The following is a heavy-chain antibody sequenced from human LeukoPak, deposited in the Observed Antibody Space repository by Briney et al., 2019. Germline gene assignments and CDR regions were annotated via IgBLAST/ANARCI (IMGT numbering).Heavy chain of an antibody. CDR3: ARGRFGSGWSFDY. J-gene: IGHJ4*02. D-gene: IGHD6-19*01. Sequence: GGSLRLSCAASGFTFSSYGMTWVRQAPGKGLEWVSYIRSSSSTMYYADSVKGRFTISRDNAKNSLYLEMNSLRVEDTAMYYCARGRFGSGWSFDYWGQGTLVTVSS. CDR2: IRSSSSTM. V-gene: IGHV3-48*04. CDR1: GFTFSSYG.